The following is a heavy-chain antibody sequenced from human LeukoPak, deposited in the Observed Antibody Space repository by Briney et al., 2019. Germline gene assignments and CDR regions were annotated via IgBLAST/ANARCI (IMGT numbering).Heavy chain of an antibody. CDR2: IKQDGSEK. Sequence: GGSLRLSCAASGFTFSSYWMSWVRQAPGKGLEWVANIKQDGSEKYYVDSVKGRFTISRDNAKNSLYLQMNSLRAEDTAVYYCARDPAIVATIYDYWGQGTLVTVSS. CDR3: ARDPAIVATIYDY. J-gene: IGHJ4*02. V-gene: IGHV3-7*01. D-gene: IGHD5-12*01. CDR1: GFTFSSYW.